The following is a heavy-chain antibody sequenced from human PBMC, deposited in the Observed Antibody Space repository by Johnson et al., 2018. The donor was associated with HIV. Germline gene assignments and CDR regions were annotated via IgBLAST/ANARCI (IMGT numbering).Heavy chain of an antibody. CDR2: ISYDGSNK. J-gene: IGHJ3*02. CDR3: ARESRTTVVIRGGAFDI. Sequence: QVQLVESGGGLVQPGGSLRLSCAASGFTFSSYWMHWVRQAPGKGLEWVAVISYDGSNKYYADSMKGRFTISRDNSKNTLYLQMNSLRAEDTAVYYCARESRTTVVIRGGAFDIWGQGTMVTVSS. D-gene: IGHD4-23*01. CDR1: GFTFSSYW. V-gene: IGHV3-30*03.